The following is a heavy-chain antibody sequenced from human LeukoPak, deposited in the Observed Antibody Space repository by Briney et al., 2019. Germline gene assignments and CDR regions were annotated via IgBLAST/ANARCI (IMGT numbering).Heavy chain of an antibody. CDR2: INHSGST. Sequence: SETLSLTCAVYGGSFSGYYWSWIRQPPGKGLEWIGEINHSGSTNYNPSLKSRVTISVDTSKNQFSLKLSSVTAADTAVYYCAGGFRGGYDSWGQGTLVTVSS. CDR3: AGGFRGGYDS. CDR1: GGSFSGYY. J-gene: IGHJ5*02. D-gene: IGHD5-12*01. V-gene: IGHV4-34*01.